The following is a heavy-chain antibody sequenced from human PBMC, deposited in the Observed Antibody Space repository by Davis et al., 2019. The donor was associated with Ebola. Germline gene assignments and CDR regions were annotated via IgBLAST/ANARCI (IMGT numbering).Heavy chain of an antibody. CDR3: ARGRDYDFWSGCLDY. CDR2: IYYSGST. D-gene: IGHD3-3*01. V-gene: IGHV4-39*01. CDR1: GGSISSSSYY. Sequence: MPSETLSLTCTVSGGSISSSSYYWGWIRQPPGKGLEWIGSIYYSGSTYYNPSLKSRVTISVDTSKNQFSLKLSSVTAADTAVYYCARGRDYDFWSGCLDYWGQGTLVTVSS. J-gene: IGHJ4*02.